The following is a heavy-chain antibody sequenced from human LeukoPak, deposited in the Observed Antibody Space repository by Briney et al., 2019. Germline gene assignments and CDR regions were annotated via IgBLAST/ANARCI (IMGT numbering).Heavy chain of an antibody. Sequence: SETLSLTCTVSGGSISSYYWSWIRQTPGKGLEWIGYMYYSGSTNYNPSPKSRVTISVDTSKNQFSLKLSSVTAADTAVYYCASTPRADYGSSSLVWFDPWGQGTLVTVSS. CDR2: MYYSGST. D-gene: IGHD4-17*01. CDR3: ASTPRADYGSSSLVWFDP. V-gene: IGHV4-59*08. CDR1: GGSISSYY. J-gene: IGHJ5*02.